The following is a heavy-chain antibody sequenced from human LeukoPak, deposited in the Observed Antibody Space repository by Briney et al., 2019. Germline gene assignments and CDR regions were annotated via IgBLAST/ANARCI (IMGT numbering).Heavy chain of an antibody. V-gene: IGHV3-30*04. CDR1: GFTFSSYA. J-gene: IGHJ4*02. Sequence: GGSLRLSCAATGFTFSSYAMHWVRQAPGKGLEWVAVISYDGSNKYYADSVKGRFTISRDNSKNTLYLQMNSLRAEDTAVYYCATDFRYSGYDSPFDYWGQGTLVTVSS. D-gene: IGHD5-12*01. CDR2: ISYDGSNK. CDR3: ATDFRYSGYDSPFDY.